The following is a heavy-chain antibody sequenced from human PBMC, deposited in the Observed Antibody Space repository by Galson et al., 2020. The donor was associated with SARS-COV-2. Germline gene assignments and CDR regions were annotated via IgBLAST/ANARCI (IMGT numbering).Heavy chain of an antibody. D-gene: IGHD3-22*01. J-gene: IGHJ1*01. CDR2: ISYDGSNK. CDR3: AKDETFGNYYDYFHH. Sequence: GGSLRLSCAASGFTFSGYAMHWVRQAPGKGLEWVAVISYDGSNKYYADSVQGRFTISRDNSKNTLYLQMDSLGAGDTAIYYCAKDETFGNYYDYFHHWGQGTLVTVSS. V-gene: IGHV3-30*18. CDR1: GFTFSGYA.